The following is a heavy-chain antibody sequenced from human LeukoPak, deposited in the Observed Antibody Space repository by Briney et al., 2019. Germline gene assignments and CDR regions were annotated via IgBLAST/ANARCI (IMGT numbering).Heavy chain of an antibody. D-gene: IGHD3-10*01. Sequence: GGSLRLSCAASGFTFSSYWMHWVGQVPGKGLVWVSRLDSDASNTDYADSVKGRFTISRDNAKNTLYLQMNSLRAEDTAVYYCARGGNYVSGSFDSWGQGTLVTVSS. V-gene: IGHV3-74*01. J-gene: IGHJ5*01. CDR1: GFTFSSYW. CDR3: ARGGNYVSGSFDS. CDR2: LDSDASNT.